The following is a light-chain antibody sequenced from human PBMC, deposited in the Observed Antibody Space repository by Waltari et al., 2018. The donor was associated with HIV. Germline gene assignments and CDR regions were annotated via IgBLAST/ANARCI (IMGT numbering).Light chain of an antibody. CDR3: QQYGSSPPWT. Sequence: ELVLTQLPGTLSLYPGERATLSCRASQSVSSSYLAWYQQKPGQAPRLLIYVASSRATGIPDRFSGSGSGTDFTLTISRLEPEDFAVYYCQQYGSSPPWTFGQGTKVEIK. J-gene: IGKJ1*01. CDR1: QSVSSSY. V-gene: IGKV3-20*01. CDR2: VAS.